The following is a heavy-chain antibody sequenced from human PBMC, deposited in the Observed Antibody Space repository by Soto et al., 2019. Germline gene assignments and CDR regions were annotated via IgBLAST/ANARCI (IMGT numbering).Heavy chain of an antibody. J-gene: IGHJ4*02. CDR3: ARETYRGFYFDC. CDR1: GFTFTDYW. CDR2: INSDGSRT. Sequence: GGSLRLSCAASGFTFTDYWTDWVRQAPGKGLVWVSRINSDGSRTSYADSVTGRFTISRDNAKNTLYLQMNSLRVEDTALYYCARETYRGFYFDCWGQGTLVTVSS. D-gene: IGHD4-4*01. V-gene: IGHV3-74*01.